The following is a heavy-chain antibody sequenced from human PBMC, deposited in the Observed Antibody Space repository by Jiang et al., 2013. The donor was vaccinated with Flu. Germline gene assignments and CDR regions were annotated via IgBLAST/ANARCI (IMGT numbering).Heavy chain of an antibody. CDR1: GYSFTSYW. J-gene: IGHJ4*02. CDR2: IYPGDSDT. V-gene: IGHV5-51*01. D-gene: IGHD3-10*01. Sequence: SGYSFTSYWIGWVRQMPGKGLEWMGIIYPGDSDTRYSPSFQGQVTISADKSISTAYLQWSSLKASDTAMYYCARGGMVRGVITIFDYWGQGTLVTVSS. CDR3: ARGGMVRGVITIFDY.